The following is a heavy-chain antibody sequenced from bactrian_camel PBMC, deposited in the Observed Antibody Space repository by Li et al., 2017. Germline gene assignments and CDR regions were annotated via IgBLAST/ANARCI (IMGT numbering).Heavy chain of an antibody. J-gene: IGHJ4*01. D-gene: IGHD2*01. CDR2: IFGDTRLT. V-gene: IGHV3S60*01. CDR3: AADFATQCVVTGIWIHYDYNS. Sequence: QVQLVESGGGSVQAGGSLRLTCTASASAYVAYVYAMAWFRQAPGKEREGIACIFGDTRLTYYHKSVKGRFTISQDNTKNTLSLQMNSLKPEDTAMYYCAADFATQCVVTGIWIHYDYNSWGQGTQVTVS. CDR1: ASAYVAYVYA.